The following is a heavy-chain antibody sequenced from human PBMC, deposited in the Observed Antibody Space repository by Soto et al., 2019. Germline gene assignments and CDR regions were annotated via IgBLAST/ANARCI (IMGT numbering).Heavy chain of an antibody. Sequence: QVQLQQWGAGLLKPSETLSLTCAVYGGFVSSGSYYWSWIRQPPGKGLEWIGEMSHSGRTHFNPSLKSRVTISVDTSKNQFSLKMSSVTAADTALYYCARVERGTATTVVDAFDIWGPGTMVTVSS. V-gene: IGHV4-34*01. CDR2: MSHSGRT. CDR1: GGFVSSGSYY. D-gene: IGHD1-1*01. CDR3: ARVERGTATTVVDAFDI. J-gene: IGHJ3*02.